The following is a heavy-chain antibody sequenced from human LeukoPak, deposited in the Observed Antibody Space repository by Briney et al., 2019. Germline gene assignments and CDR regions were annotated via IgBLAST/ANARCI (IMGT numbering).Heavy chain of an antibody. Sequence: GGSLRLSCSASGFTFSNSAMHWVRQAPGKGLEDVSVIGSTGGDTYYADSVKGRFTISRDNSKNTLYLQMNSLRAEDTAVYYCAKAGPGYDFWSGYYFDYWGQGTLVTVSS. D-gene: IGHD3-3*01. V-gene: IGHV3-64*04. J-gene: IGHJ4*02. CDR2: IGSTGGDT. CDR3: AKAGPGYDFWSGYYFDY. CDR1: GFTFSNSA.